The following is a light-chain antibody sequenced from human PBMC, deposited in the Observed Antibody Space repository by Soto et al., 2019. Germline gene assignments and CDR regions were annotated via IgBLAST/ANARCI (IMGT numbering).Light chain of an antibody. Sequence: EIVLTHSPGTLSLSPCERATLSCSASQSVSSSYLAWYQQKPGQAPRLLIYGASSRATGIPDRFSGSGSGTDFTLTISRLEPEDFAVYYCQQYGSSPPITFGQGTLLEIK. CDR2: GAS. CDR3: QQYGSSPPIT. V-gene: IGKV3-20*01. J-gene: IGKJ5*01. CDR1: QSVSSSY.